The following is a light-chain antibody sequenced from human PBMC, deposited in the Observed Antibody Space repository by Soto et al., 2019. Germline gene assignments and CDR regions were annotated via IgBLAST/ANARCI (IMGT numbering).Light chain of an antibody. V-gene: IGKV3-15*01. CDR2: GAS. Sequence: EIVMTQSPATLSVSPGERATLSCRASQSVNSNLVWYQQTPGQAPRLLIYGASTRDTGIPCRFSGSGYGTEFTLTISSLQSEDFAVDYCQQYKTWLWTFGQGNKVEIK. CDR3: QQYKTWLWT. CDR1: QSVNSN. J-gene: IGKJ1*01.